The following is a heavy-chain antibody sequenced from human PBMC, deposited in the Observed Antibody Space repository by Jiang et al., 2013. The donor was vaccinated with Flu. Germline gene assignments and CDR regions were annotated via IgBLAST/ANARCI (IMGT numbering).Heavy chain of an antibody. V-gene: IGHV3-48*02. CDR1: GFALSSYS. J-gene: IGHJ4*02. CDR3: VRDPHALDY. CDR2: IRSAGDTK. Sequence: VQLVESGGGLVQPGGSLRLSCVVSGFALSSYSMNWVRQPPGKGLEWVSYIRSAGDTKHYADSVKGRFTISRDIAENSLYLQMNSLREEDTAVYYCVRDPHALDYWGQGTLVTVSS.